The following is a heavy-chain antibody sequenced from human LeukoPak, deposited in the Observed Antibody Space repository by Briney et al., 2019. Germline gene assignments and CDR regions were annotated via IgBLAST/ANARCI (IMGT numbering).Heavy chain of an antibody. Sequence: SETLSLTCAVYGGSFSGYYWSWLRQPPGKGLEWIGEINHSGSTNYNPSLKSRVTISVDTSKNHFSLKLSSVTAADTAVYYCARFCVGAVAKYFDYWGQGTLVTVSS. D-gene: IGHD6-19*01. J-gene: IGHJ4*02. CDR2: INHSGST. CDR1: GGSFSGYY. V-gene: IGHV4-34*01. CDR3: ARFCVGAVAKYFDY.